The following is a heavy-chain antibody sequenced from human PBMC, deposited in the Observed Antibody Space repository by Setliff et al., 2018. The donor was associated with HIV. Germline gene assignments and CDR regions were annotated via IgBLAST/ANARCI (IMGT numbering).Heavy chain of an antibody. CDR3: ARQPGRAAMGSENYYYYYMDV. J-gene: IGHJ6*03. V-gene: IGHV5-51*01. CDR1: GYSFTNYW. D-gene: IGHD2-2*01. CDR2: IFPGDSDT. Sequence: PGESLKISCTGSGYSFTNYWIGWVRQMPGKGLEWMGIIFPGDSDTRYSPSFQGQVTISADTSLSTAYLQWRSLKASDTAMYYCARQPGRAAMGSENYYYYYMDVWVKGTTVTVSS.